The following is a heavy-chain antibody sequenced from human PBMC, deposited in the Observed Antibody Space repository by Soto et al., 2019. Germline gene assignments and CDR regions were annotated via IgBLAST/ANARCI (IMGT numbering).Heavy chain of an antibody. CDR3: ASLAGWDSSGWYGNDAFDI. J-gene: IGHJ3*02. CDR1: GYTFTYRY. CDR2: ITPFNGNT. V-gene: IGHV1-45*02. Sequence: QMQLVQSGAEVKKTGSSVKVSCKASGYTFTYRYLHWVRQAPGQALEWMGWITPFNGNTNYAQKFQDRVPITRDRSMSTAYMELSSLRSEDTAMYYCASLAGWDSSGWYGNDAFDIWGQGTMVTVSS. D-gene: IGHD6-19*01.